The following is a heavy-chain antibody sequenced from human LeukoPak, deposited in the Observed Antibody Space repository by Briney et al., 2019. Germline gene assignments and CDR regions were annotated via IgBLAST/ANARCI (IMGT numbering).Heavy chain of an antibody. Sequence: GGSLRLSCAASGFTFSSYGMHWVRQVPGKGLEWVAVISYDGSNKYYADSVKGRFTISRDNSKNTLYLQMNSLRAEDTAVYYCAKDPGEYYYGSGSYLGDYYFDYWGQGTLVTVSS. CDR3: AKDPGEYYYGSGSYLGDYYFDY. V-gene: IGHV3-30*18. D-gene: IGHD3-10*01. CDR2: ISYDGSNK. J-gene: IGHJ4*02. CDR1: GFTFSSYG.